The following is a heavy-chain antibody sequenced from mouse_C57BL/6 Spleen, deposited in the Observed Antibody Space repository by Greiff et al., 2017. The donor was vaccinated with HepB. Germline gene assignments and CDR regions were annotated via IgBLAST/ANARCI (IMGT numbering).Heavy chain of an antibody. CDR3: ATTTTVVAHYYAMDY. CDR2: IWSGGST. D-gene: IGHD1-1*01. J-gene: IGHJ4*01. V-gene: IGHV2-2*01. Sequence: VKLQQSGPGLVQPSQSLSITCTVSGFSLTSYGVHWVRQSPGKGLEWLGVIWSGGSTDYNAAFISRLSISKDNSKSQVFFKMNSLQADDTAIYYCATTTTVVAHYYAMDYWGQGTSVTVSS. CDR1: GFSLTSYG.